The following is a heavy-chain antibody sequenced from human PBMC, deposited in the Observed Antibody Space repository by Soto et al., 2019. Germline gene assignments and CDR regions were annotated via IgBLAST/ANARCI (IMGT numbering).Heavy chain of an antibody. D-gene: IGHD2-8*01. Sequence: QVQLVQSGAEVKKPGSSVKVSCKASGGTFSSYAISWVRQAPRQGLEWMGGIIPIFGTANYAQKFQGRVTITADKSTSTAYMELSSLRSEDTAVYYCAKDGGYCTNGVCPIRGYFDYWGQGTLVTVSS. CDR3: AKDGGYCTNGVCPIRGYFDY. J-gene: IGHJ4*02. V-gene: IGHV1-69*06. CDR1: GGTFSSYA. CDR2: IIPIFGTA.